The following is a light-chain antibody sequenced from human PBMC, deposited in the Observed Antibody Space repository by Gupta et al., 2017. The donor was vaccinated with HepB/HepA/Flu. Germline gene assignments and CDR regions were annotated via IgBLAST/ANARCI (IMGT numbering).Light chain of an antibody. V-gene: IGLV1-44*01. Sequence: QSGLTQPPSASGTPGQRVTISCSGSSPNIGSNTVNWYHQLPGTAPKLLIYSDNYRPSGVPARFSGSKSGTSASLAISGLQSEDEADYYCAAWDDSLNGPVFGTGTKVTVL. J-gene: IGLJ1*01. CDR3: AAWDDSLNGPV. CDR1: SPNIGSNT. CDR2: SDN.